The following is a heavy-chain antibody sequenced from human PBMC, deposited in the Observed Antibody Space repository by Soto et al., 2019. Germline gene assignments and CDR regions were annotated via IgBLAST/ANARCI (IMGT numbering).Heavy chain of an antibody. J-gene: IGHJ5*02. V-gene: IGHV4-34*01. CDR3: ARGQVRFLEWLSQNNWLDP. CDR1: GGSFSGYY. Sequence: PSETLSLTCAVYGGSFSGYYWSWIRQPPGKGLEWIGEINHSGSTNYNPSLKSRVTISVDTSKNQFSLKLSSVTAADTAVYYCARGQVRFLEWLSQNNWLDPWGQGTLVTVSS. D-gene: IGHD3-3*01. CDR2: INHSGST.